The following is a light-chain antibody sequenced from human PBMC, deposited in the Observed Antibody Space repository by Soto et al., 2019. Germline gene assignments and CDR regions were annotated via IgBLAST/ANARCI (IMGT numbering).Light chain of an antibody. J-gene: IGKJ1*01. Sequence: IQMTQSPSSLSASVEDRVTITCQASQDISNYVNWYQQKPGKAPKLLIYAASTLQTGVPSRFSGSGSGTEFTLTISSLQPDDFATYYCQHYNIYSEAFGQGTKVDI. CDR3: QHYNIYSEA. V-gene: IGKV1-16*01. CDR1: QDISNY. CDR2: AAS.